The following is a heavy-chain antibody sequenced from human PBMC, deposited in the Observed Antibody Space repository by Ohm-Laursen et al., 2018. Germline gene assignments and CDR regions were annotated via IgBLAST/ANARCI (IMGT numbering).Heavy chain of an antibody. Sequence: SLRLSCAASGFTFDDYAMHWVRQAPGKGLEWVSGISWNSGSIGYADSVKGRFTISRDNAKNSLYLQMNSLRAEDTALYYCAKDTVAATPADAFDIWGQGTMVTVSS. D-gene: IGHD2-15*01. J-gene: IGHJ3*02. CDR2: ISWNSGSI. CDR3: AKDTVAATPADAFDI. CDR1: GFTFDDYA. V-gene: IGHV3-9*01.